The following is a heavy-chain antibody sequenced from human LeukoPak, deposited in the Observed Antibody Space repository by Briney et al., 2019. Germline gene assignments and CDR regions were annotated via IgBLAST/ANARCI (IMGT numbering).Heavy chain of an antibody. V-gene: IGHV1-46*01. Sequence: GASVKVSCKASGYTFTSYYMHWVRQAPGQGLEWMGIINPNGGSTSKAQKFQGRVTMTRDISTSTVYMELSSLRSEDTAVYYCARDLGDYDSSGYLPNYYFDYWGQGTLVTVSS. J-gene: IGHJ4*02. D-gene: IGHD3-22*01. CDR1: GYTFTSYY. CDR2: INPNGGST. CDR3: ARDLGDYDSSGYLPNYYFDY.